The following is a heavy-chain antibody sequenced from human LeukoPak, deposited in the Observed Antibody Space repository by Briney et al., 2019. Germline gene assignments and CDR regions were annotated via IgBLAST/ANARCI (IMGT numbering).Heavy chain of an antibody. J-gene: IGHJ6*02. CDR3: ARAPTPTPHTIYYYYGMDV. Sequence: GGSLRLSCAASGFTFSNYAMTWVRQAPGKGLEWVSAISDSGSSTNYADSVKGRFTISRDNSKNTLYLQMNSLRAEDTAVYYCARAPTPTPHTIYYYYGMDVWGQGTTVTVSS. CDR2: ISDSGSST. CDR1: GFTFSNYA. V-gene: IGHV3-23*01. D-gene: IGHD3-3*02.